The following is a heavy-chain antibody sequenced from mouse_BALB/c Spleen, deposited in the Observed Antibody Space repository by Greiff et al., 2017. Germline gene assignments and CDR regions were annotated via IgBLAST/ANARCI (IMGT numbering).Heavy chain of an antibody. J-gene: IGHJ4*01. V-gene: IGHV3-2*02. CDR1: GYSITSDYA. CDR2: ISYSGST. CDR3: ARGYDVDYAMDY. D-gene: IGHD2-14*01. Sequence: EVKLQESGPGLVKPSQSLSLTCTVTGYSITSDYAWNWIRQFPGNKLEWMGYISYSGSTSYNPSLKSRISITRDTSKNQFFLQLNSVTTEDTATYYCARGYDVDYAMDYWGQGTSVTVSS.